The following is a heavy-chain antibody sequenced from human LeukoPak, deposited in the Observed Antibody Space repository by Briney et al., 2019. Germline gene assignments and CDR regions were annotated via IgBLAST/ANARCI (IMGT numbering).Heavy chain of an antibody. J-gene: IGHJ5*02. Sequence: ASVKVSCKASGGTFSSYAINWVRQAPGQGLEWMGGIIPIFGTTNYAQKFQGRVTIIADKSTSTAYMELSSLRSEDTAVYYCARYVHTPMEDWFDPWGQGTLVTVSS. CDR1: GGTFSSYA. V-gene: IGHV1-69*06. CDR2: IIPIFGTT. D-gene: IGHD5-18*01. CDR3: ARYVHTPMEDWFDP.